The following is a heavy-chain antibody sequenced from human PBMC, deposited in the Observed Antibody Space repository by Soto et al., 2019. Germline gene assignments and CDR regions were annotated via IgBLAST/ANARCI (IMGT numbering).Heavy chain of an antibody. CDR2: IKEDGSEK. CDR3: ARDGGSYFDY. Sequence: GGSLRLSCAASGFTFGSSWMTWLRQAPGKGLEWVADIKEDGSEKYYVDSVKGRFTISRDNARNSLYLQMNSLRAEDTAVYYCARDGGSYFDYWGQGTLVTVSS. CDR1: GFTFGSSW. D-gene: IGHD1-26*01. J-gene: IGHJ4*02. V-gene: IGHV3-7*01.